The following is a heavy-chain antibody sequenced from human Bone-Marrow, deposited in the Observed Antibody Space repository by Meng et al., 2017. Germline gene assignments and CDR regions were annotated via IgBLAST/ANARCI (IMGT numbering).Heavy chain of an antibody. V-gene: IGHV3-30*04. CDR1: GFTFSSYA. Sequence: GESLKISCAASGFTFSSYAMHWVRQAPGKGLEWVAVISYDGSNKYYADSVKGRFTISRDNSKNTLYLQMNSLRAEDTAVHYCARGQRWLQLFYYYYGMDVWGQGTTVTVSS. D-gene: IGHD5-24*01. CDR3: ARGQRWLQLFYYYYGMDV. CDR2: ISYDGSNK. J-gene: IGHJ6*02.